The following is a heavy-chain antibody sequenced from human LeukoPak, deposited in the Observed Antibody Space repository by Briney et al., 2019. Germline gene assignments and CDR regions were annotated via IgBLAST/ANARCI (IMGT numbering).Heavy chain of an antibody. CDR2: ISAYNGNT. J-gene: IGHJ5*02. CDR1: GYTFTSYG. CDR3: ARVPSLSTVTTDFDH. D-gene: IGHD4-17*01. Sequence: ASVKVSCKASGYTFTSYGISWVRQAPGQGLEWMGWISAYNGNTNYAQKFQGRVTLTTDTSTGTAYMELRILRYDDTAIYYCARVPSLSTVTTDFDHWGQGTLVTVSS. V-gene: IGHV1-18*01.